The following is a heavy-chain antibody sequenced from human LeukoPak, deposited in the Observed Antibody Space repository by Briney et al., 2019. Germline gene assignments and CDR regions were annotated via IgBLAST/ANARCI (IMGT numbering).Heavy chain of an antibody. CDR2: IHPEGNEK. CDR3: ARGDAFSGDH. Sequence: GGSLRLSCAASGFTFRNFWMSWVRQAPGRGLEWVANIHPEGNEKYHVESVKGRFTISRDNAKSSLFLQMNGLRAGDTAVYYCARGDAFSGDHWGQGTLVTVSS. CDR1: GFTFRNFW. J-gene: IGHJ4*02. V-gene: IGHV3-7*04.